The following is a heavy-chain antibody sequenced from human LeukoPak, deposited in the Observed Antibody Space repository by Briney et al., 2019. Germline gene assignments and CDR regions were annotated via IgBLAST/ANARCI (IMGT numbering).Heavy chain of an antibody. D-gene: IGHD6-13*01. J-gene: IGHJ4*02. CDR2: IYSRGGT. CDR3: ARDPPGIAASGTYY. Sequence: SGGSLRLSCAASGFTLNTYSMNWVRQAPGKGLEWVSLIYSRGGTSYADSVKGRFTISRDSSKNTLFLQMNSLRVEDTAVYYCARDPPGIAASGTYYWGQGTLVTVSS. V-gene: IGHV3-53*01. CDR1: GFTLNTYS.